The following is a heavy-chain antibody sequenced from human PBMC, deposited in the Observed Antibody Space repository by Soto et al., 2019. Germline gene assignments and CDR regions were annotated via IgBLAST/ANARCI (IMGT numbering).Heavy chain of an antibody. D-gene: IGHD3-9*01. J-gene: IGHJ6*02. Sequence: VESGGXXVQPGRSLRLXCAASGFTFDDYAMHWXXXVPGKGLEWVAGIRWNGGRIHYADSVKGRFTISRDNSKNSLYLQVNSLRVDDTALYYCAKAFESISRYGMDVWGQGTTVIVSS. V-gene: IGHV3-9*01. CDR1: GFTFDDYA. CDR2: IRWNGGRI. CDR3: AKAFESISRYGMDV.